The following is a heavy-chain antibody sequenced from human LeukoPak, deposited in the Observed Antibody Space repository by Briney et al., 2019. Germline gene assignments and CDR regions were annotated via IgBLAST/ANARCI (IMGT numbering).Heavy chain of an antibody. J-gene: IGHJ4*02. CDR3: ARTPDGADY. CDR1: GFIFSTYW. Sequence: GGSLRLSCAASGFIFSTYWMSWVRQAPGKGLEWVANIKQDGTEIFYVDSVRGRFIISRDNAENSLYLQMNSLRVEDTAVYYCARTPDGADYWGQGTLVTVSS. V-gene: IGHV3-7*01. CDR2: IKQDGTEI. D-gene: IGHD3-10*01.